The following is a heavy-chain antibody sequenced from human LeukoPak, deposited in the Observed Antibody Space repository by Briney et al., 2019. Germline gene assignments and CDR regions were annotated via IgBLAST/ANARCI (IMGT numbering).Heavy chain of an antibody. CDR1: GFTFSSYA. Sequence: PGRSLRLSCAASGFTFSSYAMHWVRQAPGKGLEWVAVISYDGSNKYYADPVKGRFTISRDNSKNTLYVQMNSLRAEDTAVYYCARDPSSGWYENWYFDLWGRGTLVTVSS. J-gene: IGHJ2*01. CDR2: ISYDGSNK. V-gene: IGHV3-30*04. D-gene: IGHD6-19*01. CDR3: ARDPSSGWYENWYFDL.